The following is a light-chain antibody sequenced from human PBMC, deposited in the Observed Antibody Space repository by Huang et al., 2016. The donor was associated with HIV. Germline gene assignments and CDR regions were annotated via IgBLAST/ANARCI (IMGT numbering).Light chain of an antibody. J-gene: IGKJ2*01. Sequence: DIQMTQSPSTLSASVGDRVTIDCRASQSISTWLAWYQQKPGKAPNLLIYKASNIESGVPSRFSGSGSGTEFTLTISNLQPDDSATYYCQQYNTYPMYTFGQGTKLEIK. CDR3: QQYNTYPMYT. CDR1: QSISTW. CDR2: KAS. V-gene: IGKV1-5*03.